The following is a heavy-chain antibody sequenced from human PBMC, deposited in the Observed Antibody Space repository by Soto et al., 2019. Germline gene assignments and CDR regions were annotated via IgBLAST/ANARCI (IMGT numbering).Heavy chain of an antibody. CDR2: IIPIFGTA. CDR3: ASHLAARPRLIYYYGMDV. J-gene: IGHJ6*04. V-gene: IGHV1-69*01. D-gene: IGHD6-6*01. CDR1: GGTFSSDA. Sequence: QVQLVQSGAEVKKPGSSVKVSCKASGGTFSSDAISWVRQAPGQGLEWMGGIIPIFGTANYAQKFQGRVTITADESTSTAYMELSSLRSEDTAVYYCASHLAARPRLIYYYGMDVWGKGTTVTVSS.